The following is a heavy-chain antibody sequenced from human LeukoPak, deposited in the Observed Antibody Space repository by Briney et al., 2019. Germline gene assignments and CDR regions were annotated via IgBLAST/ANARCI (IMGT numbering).Heavy chain of an antibody. CDR1: GFTFSKSW. Sequence: PGGSLRLSCAASGFTFSKSWMSWVRQAPGKGLGWVANMNEDGSERDYVDSVKGRFTISRDNARKSLYLQMSSLRAEDTAVYYCATYTHWVAGDVWGQGTTVTVSS. CDR3: ATYTHWVAGDV. V-gene: IGHV3-7*01. CDR2: MNEDGSER. D-gene: IGHD3-16*01. J-gene: IGHJ6*02.